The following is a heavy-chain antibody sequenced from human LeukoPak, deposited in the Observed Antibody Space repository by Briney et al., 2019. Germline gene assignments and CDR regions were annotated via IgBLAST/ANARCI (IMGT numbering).Heavy chain of an antibody. J-gene: IGHJ4*02. CDR2: IRYDGSNK. V-gene: IGHV3-30*02. Sequence: PGGSLRLSCAASGFTFSSYGMHWVRQAPGKGLEWVAFIRYDGSNKYYADSVKGRFTISRDNSKNTLYLQMNSLRAEDTAVYYCAKDRTYYYDSSGYYYFDYWGQGTLVTVSS. CDR1: GFTFSSYG. CDR3: AKDRTYYYDSSGYYYFDY. D-gene: IGHD3-22*01.